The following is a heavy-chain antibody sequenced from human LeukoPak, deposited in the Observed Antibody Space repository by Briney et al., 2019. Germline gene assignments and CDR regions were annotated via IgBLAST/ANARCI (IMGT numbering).Heavy chain of an antibody. CDR2: ISYDGSNK. V-gene: IGHV3-30*18. CDR3: AKSDYGDYN. D-gene: IGHD4-17*01. CDR1: GFTFSSYG. J-gene: IGHJ4*02. Sequence: GGSLRLSCAASGFTFSSYGMHWVRQAPGKGLEWVAVISYDGSNKYCADSVKGRFTISRDNSKNTLYLQMNSLRAEDTAVYYCAKSDYGDYNWGQGTLVTVSS.